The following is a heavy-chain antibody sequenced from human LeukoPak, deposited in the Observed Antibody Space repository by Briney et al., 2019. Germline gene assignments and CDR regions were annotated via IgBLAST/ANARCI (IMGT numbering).Heavy chain of an antibody. J-gene: IGHJ4*02. CDR1: GFTFSSYA. V-gene: IGHV3-23*01. CDR3: AKRYIAEILSSRNNHYGGNSTHTSSLREY. D-gene: IGHD4-23*01. Sequence: GGSLRLSCAASGFTFSSYAMSWVRQAPGKGLEWVSAISGSGGSTYYADSVKGRFTISRDNSKNTLYLQMNSLRAEDTAVYYCAKRYIAEILSSRNNHYGGNSTHTSSLREYWGQGTLVTVSS. CDR2: ISGSGGST.